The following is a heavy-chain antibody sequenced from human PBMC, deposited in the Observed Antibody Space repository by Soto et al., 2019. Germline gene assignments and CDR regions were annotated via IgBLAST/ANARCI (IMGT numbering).Heavy chain of an antibody. Sequence: SETLSLTCAVSGGSISSGGYSWSWIRQPPGKGLEWIGYIYHSGSTYYNSSLKSRVTISVDRSKNQFSLKLSSVTAADTAVYYCARSPRTPIAAAGLDWFDPWGQGTLVTVSS. D-gene: IGHD6-13*01. CDR1: GGSISSGGYS. J-gene: IGHJ5*02. V-gene: IGHV4-30-2*01. CDR2: IYHSGST. CDR3: ARSPRTPIAAAGLDWFDP.